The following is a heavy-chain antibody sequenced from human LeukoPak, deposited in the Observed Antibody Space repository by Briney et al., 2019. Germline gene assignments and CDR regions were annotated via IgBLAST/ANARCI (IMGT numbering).Heavy chain of an antibody. CDR3: ARGQRLRFLEWLQVGWFDP. D-gene: IGHD3-3*01. V-gene: IGHV4-59*12. J-gene: IGHJ5*02. Sequence: SETLSLTCTVSGGSISSYYWSWIRQPPGKGLEWIGYIYYSGSTNYSPSLKSRVTISVDTSKNQFSLKLSSVTAADTAVYYCARGQRLRFLEWLQVGWFDPWGQGTLVTVSS. CDR2: IYYSGST. CDR1: GGSISSYY.